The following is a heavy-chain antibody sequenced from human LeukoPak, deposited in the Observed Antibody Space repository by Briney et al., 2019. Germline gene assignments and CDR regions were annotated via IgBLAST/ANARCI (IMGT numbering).Heavy chain of an antibody. CDR2: IIPIFGTA. J-gene: IGHJ6*03. CDR1: GGTFSSYA. CDR3: ARDTRQQLVKNYYYYYMDV. D-gene: IGHD6-13*01. V-gene: IGHV1-69*05. Sequence: SVKVSCKASGGTFSSYAISWVRQAPGQGLEWMGGIIPIFGTANYAQKFQGRDTITTDESTSTAYMELSSLRSEDTAVYYCARDTRQQLVKNYYYYYMDVWGKGTTVTVSS.